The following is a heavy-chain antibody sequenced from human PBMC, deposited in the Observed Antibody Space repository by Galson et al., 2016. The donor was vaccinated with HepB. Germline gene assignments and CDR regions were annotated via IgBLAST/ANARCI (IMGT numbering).Heavy chain of an antibody. D-gene: IGHD4-11*01. V-gene: IGHV3-30*04. CDR3: AGQSSWTTAFDY. CDR2: VSYDASNK. CDR1: RFTFANYA. Sequence: SLRLSCAASRFTFANYAMHWVRQAPGKGLEWVAVVSYDASNKYYADSVKGRFTISRDDSKNTAYLQLSSLKPEDTALYSCAGQSSWTTAFDYWGQGTRVTVSS. J-gene: IGHJ4*02.